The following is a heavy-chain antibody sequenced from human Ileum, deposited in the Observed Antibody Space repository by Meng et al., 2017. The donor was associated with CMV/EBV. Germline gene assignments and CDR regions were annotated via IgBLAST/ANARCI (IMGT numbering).Heavy chain of an antibody. D-gene: IGHD2-8*01. CDR3: ARGVSHYYYYYGMDV. J-gene: IGHJ6*02. CDR1: GGSFSGYY. V-gene: IGHV4-34*01. CDR2: IYYSEST. Sequence: SETLSLTCAVYGGSFSGYYWSWIRQPPGKGLEWIGSIYYSESTYYNPSLKSRVTISVDTSKNQFSLKLSSVTAADTAVYYCARGVSHYYYYYGMDVWGQGTTVTVSS.